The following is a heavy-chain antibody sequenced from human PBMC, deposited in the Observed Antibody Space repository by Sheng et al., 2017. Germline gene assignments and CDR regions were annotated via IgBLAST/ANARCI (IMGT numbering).Heavy chain of an antibody. CDR2: IWYDGSNK. D-gene: IGHD2-2*01. V-gene: IGHV3-33*01. J-gene: IGHJ6*02. Sequence: QVQLVESGGGVVQPGRSLRLSCAASGFTFSSYGMHWVRQAPGKGLEWVAVIWYDGSNKYYADSVKGRFTISRDNSKNTLYLQMNSLRAEDTAVYYCARDRRPTRYQLLFNYYYGMDVWGQGTTV. CDR3: ARDRRPTRYQLLFNYYYGMDV. CDR1: GFTFSSYG.